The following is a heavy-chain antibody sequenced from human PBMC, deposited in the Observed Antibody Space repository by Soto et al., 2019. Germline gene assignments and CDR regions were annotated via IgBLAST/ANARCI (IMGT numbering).Heavy chain of an antibody. CDR2: INPNSGGT. Sequence: ASVKGSCKASEYTFTGYYMHWVRQAPGQGLEWMGWINPNSGGTNYAQKFQGWVTMTRDTSISTAYMELSRLRSDDTAVYYCARAEYSSSWGSYYFDYWGQGTLVTVSS. V-gene: IGHV1-2*04. CDR3: ARAEYSSSWGSYYFDY. J-gene: IGHJ4*02. D-gene: IGHD6-13*01. CDR1: EYTFTGYY.